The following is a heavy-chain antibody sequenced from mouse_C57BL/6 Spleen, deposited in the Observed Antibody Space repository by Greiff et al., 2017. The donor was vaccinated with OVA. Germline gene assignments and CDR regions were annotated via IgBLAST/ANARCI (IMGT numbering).Heavy chain of an antibody. CDR1: GYAFSSSW. J-gene: IGHJ1*03. V-gene: IGHV1-82*01. D-gene: IGHD2-5*01. CDR2: IYPGDGDT. CDR3: ARWGYSNYEGWYFDV. Sequence: QVQLQQSGPELVKPGASVKISCKASGYAFSSSWMNWVKQRPGTGLEWIGRIYPGDGDTNYNGKFKGKATLTADKSSSTAYMQLSSLTSEDSAVYFCARWGYSNYEGWYFDVWGTGTTVTVSS.